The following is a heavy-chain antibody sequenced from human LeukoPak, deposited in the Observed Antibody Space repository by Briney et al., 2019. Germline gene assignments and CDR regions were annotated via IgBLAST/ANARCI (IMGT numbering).Heavy chain of an antibody. CDR1: GGSLRSDDYY. CDR2: IYYSGST. CDR3: ARVSYDSSGYGVFAY. D-gene: IGHD3-22*01. V-gene: IGHV4-31*03. J-gene: IGHJ4*02. Sequence: NPSETLSLTCTVSGGSLRSDDYYWRCIRQHQGKGLEWVGYIYYSGSTYYNPSLKSRLTISLDTSKNQFSLKLSSVTAADTVVYYCARVSYDSSGYGVFAYWGQGTLVTVSS.